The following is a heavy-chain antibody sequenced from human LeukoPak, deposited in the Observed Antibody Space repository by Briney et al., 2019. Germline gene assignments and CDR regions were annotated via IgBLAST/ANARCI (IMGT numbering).Heavy chain of an antibody. CDR2: IWYDGSNK. V-gene: IGHV3-33*01. J-gene: IGHJ4*02. D-gene: IGHD6-13*01. CDR1: GFTFSSYG. CDR3: ARGRIAAAGLYFDY. Sequence: GGSLRLSCAASGFTFSSYGMHWVRQAPGKGLEWVAVIWYDGSNKYCADSVKGRFTISRDNSKNTLYLQMNSLRAEDTAVYYCARGRIAAAGLYFDYWGQGTLVTVSS.